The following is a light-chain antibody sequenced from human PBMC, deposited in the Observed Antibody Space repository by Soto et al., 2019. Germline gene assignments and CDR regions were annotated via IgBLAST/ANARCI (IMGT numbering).Light chain of an antibody. V-gene: IGKV3-15*01. CDR1: QSVRDN. J-gene: IGKJ3*01. CDR2: GAS. Sequence: EIVMTQSPATLSVSPGERATLSCRASQSVRDNLAWYQQKPGQAPRLLIYGASTRATGIPARFSGSGSGTEFTLTISSLRSEDFADYFCQHYDSWPPLFGPGTKVDLK. CDR3: QHYDSWPPL.